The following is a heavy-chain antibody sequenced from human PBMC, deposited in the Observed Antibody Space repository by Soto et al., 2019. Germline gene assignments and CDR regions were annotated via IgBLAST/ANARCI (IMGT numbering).Heavy chain of an antibody. D-gene: IGHD2-15*01. CDR1: GFTFSYG. V-gene: IGHV3-30*18. CDR3: AKLVIGYCSGNTCDDY. J-gene: IGHJ4*02. CDR2: ISYDSSNT. Sequence: VQLLESGGGLIQPGGSLRLSCAASGFTFSYGIHWLRQAPGKGMEGVAYISYDSSNTFYGDSVKGRFTISRDHSNNTQVLQMNSLRAEDTAVYYCAKLVIGYCSGNTCDDYWGQGTLVAVSS.